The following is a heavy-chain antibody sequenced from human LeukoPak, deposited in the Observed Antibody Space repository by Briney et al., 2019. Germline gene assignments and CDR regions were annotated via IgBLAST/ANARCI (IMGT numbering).Heavy chain of an antibody. CDR2: ISGSGGST. Sequence: GGSLRLSCAASGFTFSSYAMSWVRQAPGKGLEWVSAISGSGGSTYYADSVKGRFTISRDNAKNSLYLQMNSLRAEDTAIYYCAREDYGNYDFDYWGQGTLVTVSS. V-gene: IGHV3-23*01. J-gene: IGHJ4*02. D-gene: IGHD4-11*01. CDR3: AREDYGNYDFDY. CDR1: GFTFSSYA.